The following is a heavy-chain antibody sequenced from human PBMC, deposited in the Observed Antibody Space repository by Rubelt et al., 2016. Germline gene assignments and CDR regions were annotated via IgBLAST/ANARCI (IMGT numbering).Heavy chain of an antibody. CDR3: ARGDPDRGSRTVTLDY. CDR1: GGSISSYY. CDR2: IYTSGST. Sequence: QVQPQESGPGLVKPSETLSLTCTVSGGSISSYYWSWIRQPPGKGLEWIGRIYTSGSTHYNPSLKSRVTMSVDTSKNQFSLKLSSVTAADTAVYYCARGDPDRGSRTVTLDYWGQGTLVTVSS. V-gene: IGHV4-4*07. D-gene: IGHD4-17*01. J-gene: IGHJ4*02.